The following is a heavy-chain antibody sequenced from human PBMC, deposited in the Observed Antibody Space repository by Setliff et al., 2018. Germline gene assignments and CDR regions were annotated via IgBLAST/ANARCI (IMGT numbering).Heavy chain of an antibody. D-gene: IGHD7-27*01. Sequence: GGSLRLSCAASGFTFSSFWMAWVRQSPGRGLEWVANINQDGSGKFYVDSVKGRFTISRDNDKKTLYLQMNSLRGEDTAVYFCACLDWGEKFFNVDAWGKGTTVTVS. CDR1: GFTFSSFW. V-gene: IGHV3-7*01. CDR3: ACLDWGEKFFNVDA. J-gene: IGHJ6*03. CDR2: INQDGSGK.